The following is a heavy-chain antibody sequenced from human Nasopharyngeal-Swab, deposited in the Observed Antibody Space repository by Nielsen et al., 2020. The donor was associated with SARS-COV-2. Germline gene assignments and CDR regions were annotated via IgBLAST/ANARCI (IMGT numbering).Heavy chain of an antibody. CDR3: TTDRGANDH. CDR2: IQSKTDGGTP. Sequence: GESLKISCAASGFTLSDAWMSWVRQAPGKGLEWVGRIQSKTDGGTPDYAAPVKGRFTISRDDSINTLYLQMSSLKTEDTAVYYCTTDRGANDHWGQGTLVTVSS. D-gene: IGHD1-26*01. J-gene: IGHJ5*02. CDR1: GFTLSDAW. V-gene: IGHV3-15*01.